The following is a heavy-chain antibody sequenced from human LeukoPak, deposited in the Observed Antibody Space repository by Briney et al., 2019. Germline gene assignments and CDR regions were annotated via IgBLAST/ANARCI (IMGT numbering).Heavy chain of an antibody. Sequence: GGSLRLSCAASGFTFNSYSMNWVRQAPGKGLEWVSGISGSGDYTYYADSVKGRFTISRDNSKNTAYLEMNSLRGEDTAIYYCSKKSPTDAIVGNYFGNWGQGTLVTVSS. D-gene: IGHD2-21*01. J-gene: IGHJ4*02. CDR1: GFTFNSYS. CDR2: ISGSGDYT. CDR3: SKKSPTDAIVGNYFGN. V-gene: IGHV3-23*01.